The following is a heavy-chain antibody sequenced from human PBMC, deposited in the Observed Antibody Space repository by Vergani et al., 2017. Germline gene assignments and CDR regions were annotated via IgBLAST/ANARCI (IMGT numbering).Heavy chain of an antibody. D-gene: IGHD3-16*01. Sequence: QVQLQESGPGLVKPSQTLSLTCTVSGGSISSGTYYWGWLRQPPGKELEWIGSIYNSGNGDSSSSLKSRVTISAETSKNQFSLRLTSVTAADTAVYYCASGKYYADSTSHFHGRYFDVWGRGTLVTVPS. CDR3: ASGKYYADSTSHFHGRYFDV. V-gene: IGHV4-39*01. J-gene: IGHJ2*01. CDR2: IYNSGNG. CDR1: GGSISSGTYY.